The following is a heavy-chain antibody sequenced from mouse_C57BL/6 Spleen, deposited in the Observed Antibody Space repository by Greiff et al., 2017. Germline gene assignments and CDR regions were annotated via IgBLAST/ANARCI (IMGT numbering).Heavy chain of an antibody. V-gene: IGHV1-72*01. J-gene: IGHJ4*01. CDR3: ARSSGNYAFYAMGD. Sequence: QVQLQQPGAELVKPGASVKLSCKASGYTFTSYWMHWVKQRPGRGLEWIGRIAPNSGGTKYNEKFKSKATLTVDKPSSTAYMQLSSLTSEDSAVYYGARSSGNYAFYAMGDWGQGTSVTVSS. D-gene: IGHD2-1*01. CDR2: IAPNSGGT. CDR1: GYTFTSYW.